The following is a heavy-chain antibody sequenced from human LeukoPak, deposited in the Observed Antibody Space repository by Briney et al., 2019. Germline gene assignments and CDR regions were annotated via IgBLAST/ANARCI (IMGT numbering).Heavy chain of an antibody. CDR3: AAAVAGTFYYGMDV. J-gene: IGHJ6*02. Sequence: ASVKVSCKASGYTFTSYDINWVRQATGQGLEWMGWMNPNGGNTGYAQKFQGRVTMTRNTSISTAYMELSSLRSEDTAVYYCAAAVAGTFYYGMDVWGQGTTVTVSS. CDR2: MNPNGGNT. CDR1: GYTFTSYD. D-gene: IGHD6-19*01. V-gene: IGHV1-8*01.